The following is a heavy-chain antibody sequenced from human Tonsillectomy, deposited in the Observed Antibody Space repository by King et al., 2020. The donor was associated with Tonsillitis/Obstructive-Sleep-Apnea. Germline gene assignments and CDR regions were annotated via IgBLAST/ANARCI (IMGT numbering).Heavy chain of an antibody. V-gene: IGHV2-5*02. CDR3: AHRQGFCTGGNCPRWFDP. J-gene: IGHJ5*02. Sequence: VTLKESGPTLVQPPQTLTLTCTFSGFSLTTGGVGVGWIRQPPGRALEWLALIYWDDDKQYSPSLKSRLTITKDTSKNQVVLTLANVDPVDTATYYCAHRQGFCTGGNCPRWFDPWGQGTLVTVSS. CDR1: GFSLTTGGVG. CDR2: IYWDDDK. D-gene: IGHD2-8*02.